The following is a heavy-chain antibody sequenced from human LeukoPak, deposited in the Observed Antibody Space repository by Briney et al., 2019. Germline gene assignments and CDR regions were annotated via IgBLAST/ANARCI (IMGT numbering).Heavy chain of an antibody. V-gene: IGHV3-21*06. CDR1: GFTLSNYD. Sequence: GGSLRLSCAASGFTLSNYDMNWVRQAPGKGLEWVSSISTGSRYIYYTDSLRGRFTISRDDAKNTLYLQMDSLRAEDTAVYYCARADCSSSTCYLRRSWFDPWGQGTLVTVSS. CDR2: ISTGSRYI. D-gene: IGHD2-2*01. J-gene: IGHJ5*02. CDR3: ARADCSSSTCYLRRSWFDP.